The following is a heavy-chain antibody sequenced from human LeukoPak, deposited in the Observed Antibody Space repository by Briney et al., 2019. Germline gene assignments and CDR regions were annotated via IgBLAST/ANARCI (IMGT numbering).Heavy chain of an antibody. D-gene: IGHD5-18*01. CDR2: INWNGRIT. V-gene: IGHV3-20*04. J-gene: IGHJ6*03. CDR3: ARGSVQLWLRDTYYYMDV. CDR1: GFTFDDYA. Sequence: GGSLRLSCAASGFTFDDYAMNWVRQVPGRGLEWVSGINWNGRITEYADSVKDRFIISRQNTKNSLYLYMNNLGGEDTALYFCARGSVQLWLRDTYYYMDVWGKGTTVTVSS.